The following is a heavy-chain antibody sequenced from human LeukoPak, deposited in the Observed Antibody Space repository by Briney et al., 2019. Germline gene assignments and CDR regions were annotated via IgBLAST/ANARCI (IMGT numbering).Heavy chain of an antibody. J-gene: IGHJ4*02. CDR1: GFTFSSYS. CDR3: ARDNYGDYESDFDY. V-gene: IGHV3-21*01. Sequence: PGGSLRLSCAASGFTFSSYSMNWVRQAPGKGLEWVSSISSSSSYIYYADSVKGRFTISRDNAKNSLYLQMNSLGAEDTAVYYCARDNYGDYESDFDYWGQGTLVTVSS. D-gene: IGHD4-17*01. CDR2: ISSSSSYI.